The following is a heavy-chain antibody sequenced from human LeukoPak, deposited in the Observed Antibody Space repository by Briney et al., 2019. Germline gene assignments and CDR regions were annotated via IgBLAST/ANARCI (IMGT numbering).Heavy chain of an antibody. CDR2: INWNGDSR. V-gene: IGHV3-20*04. D-gene: IGHD2-21*02. J-gene: IGHJ4*02. Sequence: GGSLRLSCTASGFKFDDYGMTWVRQAPGKGLEWVSDINWNGDSRGYAHSVRGRFTIYRDNSKNTVDLQMNNLRVDDTAIYYCAKDHANTPVVTNWGQGILVSVSS. CDR3: AKDHANTPVVTN. CDR1: GFKFDDYG.